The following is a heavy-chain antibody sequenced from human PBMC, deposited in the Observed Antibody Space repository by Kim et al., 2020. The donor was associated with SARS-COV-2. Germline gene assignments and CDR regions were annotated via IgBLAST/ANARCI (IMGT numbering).Heavy chain of an antibody. J-gene: IGHJ4*02. CDR1: GGSVSSGSYY. CDR2: IYYSGST. D-gene: IGHD2-15*01. Sequence: SETLSLTCTVSGGSVSSGSYYWSWIRQPPGKGLEWIGYIYYSGSTNYNPSLKSRVTISVDTSKNQFSLKLSSVTAADTAVYYCARGRGDIVVVVAATPPSFDSCGQGTLVTVSS. V-gene: IGHV4-61*01. CDR3: ARGRGDIVVVVAATPPSFDS.